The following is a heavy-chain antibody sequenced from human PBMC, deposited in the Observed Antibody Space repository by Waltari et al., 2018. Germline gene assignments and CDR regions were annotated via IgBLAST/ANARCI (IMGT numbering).Heavy chain of an antibody. V-gene: IGHV3-48*03. Sequence: EVQLVESGGGLVQPGGSLRLSCAASGFTFSSYEMKWVRQAPGKGLEWVSYISSSGSTIYYADSVKGRFTISRDNAKNSLYLQMNSLRAEDTAVYYCARYGDYERGLDAFDIWGQGTMVTVSS. CDR3: ARYGDYERGLDAFDI. J-gene: IGHJ3*02. CDR2: ISSSGSTI. CDR1: GFTFSSYE. D-gene: IGHD4-17*01.